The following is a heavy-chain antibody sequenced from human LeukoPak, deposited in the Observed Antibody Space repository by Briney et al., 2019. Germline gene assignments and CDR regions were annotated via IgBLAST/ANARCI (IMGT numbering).Heavy chain of an antibody. Sequence: GGSLRLSCAASGFTFSDYYLSWVRQAPGKGLEWVSFISPSSSYTNYADSVKGRFTISRDNSKNTVYLQMNSLRAEDTAVYYCARGETSSYDYWGQGTLVTVSS. CDR1: GFTFSDYY. J-gene: IGHJ4*02. D-gene: IGHD2-2*01. V-gene: IGHV3-11*03. CDR2: ISPSSSYT. CDR3: ARGETSSYDY.